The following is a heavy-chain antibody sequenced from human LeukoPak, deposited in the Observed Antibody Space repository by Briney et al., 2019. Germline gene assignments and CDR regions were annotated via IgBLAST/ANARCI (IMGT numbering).Heavy chain of an antibody. Sequence: GGSLRLSCAASGFTFSSYAMSWVRQAPGKGLEWVSPISGSGGSTYYADSVKGRFTISRDNSKNTLYLQMNRLRAEDTGVYYCAKEVWRRTVTTPLDYWGQGTLVTVSS. CDR3: AKEVWRRTVTTPLDY. J-gene: IGHJ4*02. CDR2: ISGSGGST. D-gene: IGHD4-17*01. CDR1: GFTFSSYA. V-gene: IGHV3-23*01.